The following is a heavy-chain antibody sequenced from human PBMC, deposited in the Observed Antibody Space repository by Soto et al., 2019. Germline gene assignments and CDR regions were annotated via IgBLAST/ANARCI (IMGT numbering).Heavy chain of an antibody. CDR3: ARSYSSSLGFFY. J-gene: IGHJ4*02. CDR2: IIPIFGTA. D-gene: IGHD6-6*01. V-gene: IGHV1-69*06. CDR1: GGTFSSYA. Sequence: GASVKVSCKASGGTFSSYAISWVRQAPGQGLEWMGGIIPIFGTANYAQKFQGRVTITADKSTSTAYMELSSLRSDDTAVYYCARSYSSSLGFFYWGQGTLVTVSS.